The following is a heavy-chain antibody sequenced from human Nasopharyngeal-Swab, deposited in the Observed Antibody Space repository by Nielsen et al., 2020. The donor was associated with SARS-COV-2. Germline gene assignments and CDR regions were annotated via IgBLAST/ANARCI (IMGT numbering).Heavy chain of an antibody. Sequence: GGSLRLSCAASGFTFNTYHMSWVRQTPGKGLEWVAHINGDGREKYYVDSLKGRFTISRDNAQNSLHLQMTSLGAEHTAVYYCARDRGYCANGGCYTVLDFWGQGTLVTVSS. CDR1: GFTFNTYH. CDR3: ARDRGYCANGGCYTVLDF. CDR2: INGDGREK. J-gene: IGHJ4*02. D-gene: IGHD2-8*01. V-gene: IGHV3-7*04.